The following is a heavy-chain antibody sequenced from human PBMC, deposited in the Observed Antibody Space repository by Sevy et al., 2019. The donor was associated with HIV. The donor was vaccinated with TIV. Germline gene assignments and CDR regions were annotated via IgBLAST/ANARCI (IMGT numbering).Heavy chain of an antibody. CDR3: ARAPPVRSGDDSLNWFDP. CDR2: IHDSGNS. CDR1: AGSISAYY. V-gene: IGHV4-59*01. J-gene: IGHJ5*02. Sequence: SETLSLTCSVSAGSISAYYWSWIRQPPGKGLEWLAYIHDSGNSNYNPSLKSRVTISMDTSKNQFSLKVTSVTEADTALYYCARAPPVRSGDDSLNWFDPWGQGILVTVSS. D-gene: IGHD5-12*01.